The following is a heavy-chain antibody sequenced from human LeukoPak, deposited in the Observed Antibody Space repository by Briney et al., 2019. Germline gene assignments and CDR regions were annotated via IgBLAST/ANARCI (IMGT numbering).Heavy chain of an antibody. CDR3: ARYRAFDI. V-gene: IGHV4-39*07. CDR2: IYYSGST. Sequence: TSETLSLTCTVSGGSISSSSYYWGWIRQPPGKGLEWIGSIYYSGSTYYNPSLKSRVTISVDTSKNQFSLKLSSVTAADTAVYYCARYRAFDIWGRGTLVTVSS. J-gene: IGHJ3*02. CDR1: GGSISSSSYY.